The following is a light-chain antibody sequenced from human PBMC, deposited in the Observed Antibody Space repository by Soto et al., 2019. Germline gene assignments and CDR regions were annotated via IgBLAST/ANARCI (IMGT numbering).Light chain of an antibody. V-gene: IGLV2-14*01. CDR2: EVI. CDR3: SSYTNINTRACV. CDR1: SSDVDTHNY. Sequence: QSALTQPASVSGSPGQSITISCTATSSDVDTHNYVSWYQQYPGKAPKLMIYEVINRPSGVSNRFSGSKSGNTASLIISGLQAEDEADYYCSSYTNINTRACVFGTGTKLTVL. J-gene: IGLJ1*01.